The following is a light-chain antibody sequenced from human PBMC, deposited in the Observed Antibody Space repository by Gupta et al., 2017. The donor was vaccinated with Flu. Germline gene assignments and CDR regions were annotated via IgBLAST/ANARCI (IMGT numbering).Light chain of an antibody. J-gene: IGKJ4*01. Sequence: PSTLSASVGDRVTITCRASQSLSSWLAWYQQKPGKAPNLLIYKASNLESGVPSRFSGSGSGTEFTLTISSLQPDDFATYYCQQDDSYSLTFGGGTNVEI. CDR1: QSLSSW. CDR2: KAS. V-gene: IGKV1-5*03. CDR3: QQDDSYSLT.